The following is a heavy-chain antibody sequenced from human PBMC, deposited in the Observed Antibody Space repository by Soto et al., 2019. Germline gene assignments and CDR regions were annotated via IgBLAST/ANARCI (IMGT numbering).Heavy chain of an antibody. CDR1: GFTFSSYW. CDR2: IKQDGSEK. V-gene: IGHV3-7*04. CDR3: AREETDDYGDYVWTPHYYYGMDV. D-gene: IGHD4-17*01. J-gene: IGHJ6*02. Sequence: GGSLRLSCASSGFTFSSYWMSWVRQAPGKGLEWVANIKQDGSEKYYVDSVKGRFTISRDNAKNSLYLQMNSMRDEDAAVYYCAREETDDYGDYVWTPHYYYGMDVWGQGTTVTVSS.